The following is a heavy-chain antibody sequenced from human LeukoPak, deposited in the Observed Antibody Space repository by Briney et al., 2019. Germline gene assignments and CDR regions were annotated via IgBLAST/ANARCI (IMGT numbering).Heavy chain of an antibody. D-gene: IGHD3-3*01. CDR1: GGSISSYY. CDR3: ARAYDFWSGSPRSWVYAFDI. V-gene: IGHV4-59*01. CDR2: IYYSGST. J-gene: IGHJ3*02. Sequence: KPSETLSFTCTVSGGSISSYYWSWIRQPPGKGLEWIGYIYYSGSTNYNPSLKSRVTISVDTSKNQFSLKLSSVTAADTAVYYCARAYDFWSGSPRSWVYAFDIWGQGTMVTVSS.